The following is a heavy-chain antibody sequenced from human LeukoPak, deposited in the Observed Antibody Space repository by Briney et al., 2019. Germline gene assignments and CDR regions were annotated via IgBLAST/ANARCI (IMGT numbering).Heavy chain of an antibody. J-gene: IGHJ4*02. CDR2: IAISGTYI. CDR1: GFTFSSYA. D-gene: IGHD1-26*01. CDR3: TRDLSATARAYDY. Sequence: GASLRLSCAASGFTFSSYAMSWVRQAPGKGLEWVSFIAISGTYITYADSVKGRFTISRDNAKNSLYLQMNSLRAEDTAVYYCTRDLSATARAYDYWGQGTLVTVSS. V-gene: IGHV3-21*01.